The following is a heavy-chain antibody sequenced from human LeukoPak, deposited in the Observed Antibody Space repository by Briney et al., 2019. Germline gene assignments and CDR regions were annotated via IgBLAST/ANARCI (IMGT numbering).Heavy chain of an antibody. D-gene: IGHD4-17*01. CDR3: AKCYGDPGRFDP. CDR1: GFTFSSYA. V-gene: IGHV3-23*01. Sequence: GGSLRLSCAASGFTFSSYAMSWVRQAPGKGLEWVSAISGSGGSTYYADSVKGRFTISRDNSKNTLYLQMNSPRAEDTAVYYCAKCYGDPGRFDPWGQGTLVTVSS. J-gene: IGHJ5*02. CDR2: ISGSGGST.